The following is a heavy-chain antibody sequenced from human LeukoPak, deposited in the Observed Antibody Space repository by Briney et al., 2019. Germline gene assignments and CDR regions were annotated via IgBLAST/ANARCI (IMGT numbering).Heavy chain of an antibody. V-gene: IGHV1-69*05. D-gene: IGHD4-17*01. Sequence: ASVKVSCKASGGTFSSYAISWVRQAPGQGLEWMGRIIPIFGTANYAQKFQGRVTITTDESTSTAYMELSSLRSEDTGVYYCARAHDYGDYVSPYDAFDIWGQGTMVTVSS. CDR2: IIPIFGTA. CDR1: GGTFSSYA. J-gene: IGHJ3*02. CDR3: ARAHDYGDYVSPYDAFDI.